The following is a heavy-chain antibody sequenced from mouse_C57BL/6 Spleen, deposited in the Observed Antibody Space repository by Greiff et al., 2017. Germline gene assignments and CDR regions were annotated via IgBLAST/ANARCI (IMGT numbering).Heavy chain of an antibody. CDR3: TTDGGSPD. CDR2: IDPENGDT. D-gene: IGHD1-1*02. V-gene: IGHV14-4*01. CDR1: GFNIKDYY. J-gene: IGHJ3*01. Sequence: VQLQQSGAELVRPGASVKLSCTASGFNIKDYYMHWVKQRPEQGLEWIGWIDPENGDTEYASKFQGKATITADTSSNTAYLQLSSLTSEDAADYYCTTDGGSPDWGQGTLVTVSA.